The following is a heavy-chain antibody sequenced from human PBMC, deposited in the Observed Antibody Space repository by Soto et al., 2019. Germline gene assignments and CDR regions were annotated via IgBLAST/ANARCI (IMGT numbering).Heavy chain of an antibody. CDR3: ARATLLPVGVIAH. J-gene: IGHJ4*02. CDR2: INPSGGST. D-gene: IGHD3-16*02. Sequence: ASVKVSCKASGYTFTSYYMHWVRQAPGQGLEWMGIINPSGGSTSYAQKFQGRVTMTRDTSTSTVYMELSSLRSEDTAVYYCARATLLPVGVIAHWGQGTLVTVS. CDR1: GYTFTSYY. V-gene: IGHV1-46*01.